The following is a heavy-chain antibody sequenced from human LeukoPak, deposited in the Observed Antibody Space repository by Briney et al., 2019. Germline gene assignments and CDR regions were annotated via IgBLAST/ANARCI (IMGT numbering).Heavy chain of an antibody. CDR1: GDSVSSNSAA. D-gene: IGHD1/OR15-1a*01. V-gene: IGHV6-1*01. J-gene: IGHJ4*02. Sequence: SQTLSFTCAISGDSVSSNSAAWNWIRQSPSRGLEWLGRTYYRSKWISDYAVSVKSRITINADTSKNQFSLQVNSVTPEDTAVYYCARKGTVTTPFDYWGQGILVTVSS. CDR3: ARKGTVTTPFDY. CDR2: TYYRSKWIS.